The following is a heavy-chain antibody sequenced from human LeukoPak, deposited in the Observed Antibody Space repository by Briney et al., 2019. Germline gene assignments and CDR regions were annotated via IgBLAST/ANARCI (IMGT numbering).Heavy chain of an antibody. V-gene: IGHV3-48*02. D-gene: IGHD2-2*01. CDR3: ARDVAPAFDS. J-gene: IGHJ5*01. CDR2: LSSSSSTI. Sequence: PGGSVTLSCSASGFIFSSYSMIWLRQAPGKGLEWCSYLSSSSSTISYADPVKGRFTISRDNDKNSLYLQMKSPRDEATAVYYCARDVAPAFDSWGQGTLVTVSS. CDR1: GFIFSSYS.